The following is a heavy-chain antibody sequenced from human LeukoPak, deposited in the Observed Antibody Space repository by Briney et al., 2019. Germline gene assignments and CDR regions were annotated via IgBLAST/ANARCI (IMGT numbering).Heavy chain of an antibody. CDR1: GGPISSGGYY. D-gene: IGHD2-15*01. CDR3: ARVVVAATRYYFDY. V-gene: IGHV4-31*03. J-gene: IGHJ4*02. CDR2: IYYSGST. Sequence: SETLSLTCTVSGGPISSGGYYWSWIRQHPGKGLEGIGYIYYSGSTYYNPSLKSRVTISVDTSKNQFSLKLSSVTAADTAVYYCARVVVAATRYYFDYWGQGTLVTVSS.